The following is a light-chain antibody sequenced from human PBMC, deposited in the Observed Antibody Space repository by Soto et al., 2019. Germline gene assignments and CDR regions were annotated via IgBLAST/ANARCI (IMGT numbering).Light chain of an antibody. CDR3: QQRYSTPPYT. Sequence: DIQMTQSPSSLSASVGDRVTITCRASQSISNDLYWYQQKPGKAPKLLISAASSLQGGVLSRFIGSRAGTDVTLTISSLQHEDFATYYWQQRYSTPPYTFGQGTRLEIK. CDR1: QSISND. CDR2: AAS. V-gene: IGKV1-39*01. J-gene: IGKJ2*01.